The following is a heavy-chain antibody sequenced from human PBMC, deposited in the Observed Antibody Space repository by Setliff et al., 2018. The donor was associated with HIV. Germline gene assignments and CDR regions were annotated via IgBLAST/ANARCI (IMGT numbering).Heavy chain of an antibody. CDR3: ARDRENYYDSTGAFDI. J-gene: IGHJ3*02. D-gene: IGHD3-22*01. CDR1: GGSTRSGNYY. CDR2: IYDSGRT. Sequence: SETLSLTCTVSGGSTRSGNYYWSWIRQPPGKGLEWIGYIYDSGRTYYNPSLKSRVTISVDTSKNQFSLKLSSVTAADTAVYYCARDRENYYDSTGAFDIWGQGTMVTV. V-gene: IGHV4-30-4*08.